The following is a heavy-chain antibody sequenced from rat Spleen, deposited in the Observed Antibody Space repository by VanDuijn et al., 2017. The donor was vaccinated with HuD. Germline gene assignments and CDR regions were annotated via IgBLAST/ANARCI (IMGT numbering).Heavy chain of an antibody. Sequence: EVQLVESGGGLVQPGRSLKLSCVASGFTFNNYWMTWIRQAPGKGLEWVASITNTGGSTNYPDSVKGRFTISRDNAKSTLYLQMNSLRSEDTATYYCTTRDNNYAYWGQGVMVTVSS. CDR1: GFTFNNYW. V-gene: IGHV5-31*01. J-gene: IGHJ2*01. CDR3: TTRDNNYAY. CDR2: ITNTGGST. D-gene: IGHD1-10*01.